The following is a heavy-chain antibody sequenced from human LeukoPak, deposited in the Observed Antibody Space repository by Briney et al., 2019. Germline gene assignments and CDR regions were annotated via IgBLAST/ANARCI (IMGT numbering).Heavy chain of an antibody. J-gene: IGHJ6*03. CDR3: ARRAVAYYYYYYMDV. Sequence: EASVKVSCKASGYTFTSYGISWVRQATGQGLEWMGWMNPNSGSTGYAQKFQGRVTITRNTSISTAYMDLSSLRSEDTAVYYCARRAVAYYYYYYMDVWGKGTTVTVSS. CDR1: GYTFTSYG. D-gene: IGHD6-19*01. V-gene: IGHV1-8*03. CDR2: MNPNSGST.